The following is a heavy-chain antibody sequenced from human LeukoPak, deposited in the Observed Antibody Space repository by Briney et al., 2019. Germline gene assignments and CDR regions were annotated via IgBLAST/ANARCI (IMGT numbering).Heavy chain of an antibody. CDR2: INHGGST. V-gene: IGHV4-34*01. Sequence: PSETLSLTCTVSGGSISSYYWSWIRQPPGKGLEWIGEINHGGSTNYNPSLKSRVTISVDTSKNQFSLKLSSVTAADTAVYYCARSGYSSSWYGEIDYWGQGTLVTVSS. J-gene: IGHJ4*02. CDR3: ARSGYSSSWYGEIDY. D-gene: IGHD6-13*01. CDR1: GGSISSYY.